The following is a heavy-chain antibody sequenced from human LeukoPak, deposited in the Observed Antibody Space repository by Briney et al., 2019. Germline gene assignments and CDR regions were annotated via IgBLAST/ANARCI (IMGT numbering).Heavy chain of an antibody. Sequence: GASVKVSCKASGYTFTSYDISWVRQATGQALEWMGWMDPNSGSTAYAQKFQGRVTITADKSTSTAYMELSSLRSEDTAVYYCARALHREPPEHWGQGTLVTVSS. CDR1: GYTFTSYD. V-gene: IGHV1-8*01. CDR3: ARALHREPPEH. CDR2: MDPNSGST. D-gene: IGHD1-14*01. J-gene: IGHJ1*01.